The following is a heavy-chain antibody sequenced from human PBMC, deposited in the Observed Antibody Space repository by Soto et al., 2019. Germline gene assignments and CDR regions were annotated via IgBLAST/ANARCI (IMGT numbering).Heavy chain of an antibody. CDR2: IYPRDSDT. D-gene: IGHD2-15*01. V-gene: IGHV5-51*01. CDR1: GYSITSDW. J-gene: IGHJ3*02. CDR3: ARGMTPDAFDI. Sequence: PGESLKISCKASGYSITSDWIGWVRQMPGKGLEWMGIIYPRDSDTRYSPSFEGQVTISADKSINTAYLQWSSLKASDTAMYYCARGMTPDAFDIWGQGTLVTVSS.